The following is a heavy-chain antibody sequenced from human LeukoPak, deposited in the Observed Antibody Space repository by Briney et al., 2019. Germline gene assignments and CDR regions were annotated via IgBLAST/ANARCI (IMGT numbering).Heavy chain of an antibody. CDR1: GGSISSGGYY. CDR3: ARAGGAHYYDSSGYHN. J-gene: IGHJ4*02. V-gene: IGHV4-31*03. D-gene: IGHD3-22*01. CDR2: IYYSGST. Sequence: SETLSLTCTVSGGSISSGGYYWSWIRQHPGKGLEWIGYIYYSGSTYYNPSLKSRVTISVDTSKNQFSLKLSSVTAADTAVYYCARAGGAHYYDSSGYHNWGQGTLVTVSS.